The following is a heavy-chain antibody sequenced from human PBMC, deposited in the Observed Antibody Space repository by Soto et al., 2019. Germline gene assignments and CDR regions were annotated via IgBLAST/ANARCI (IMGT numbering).Heavy chain of an antibody. CDR1: GFTFSSYG. CDR2: ISYDGSNK. J-gene: IGHJ4*02. V-gene: IGHV3-30*18. D-gene: IGHD3-16*02. CDR3: AKDRLMITFGGVIVIKGGLDY. Sequence: QVQLVESGGGVVQPGRSLRLSCAASGFTFSSYGMHWVRQAPGKGLEWVAVISYDGSNKYYADSVKGRFTIARDNSKNTLYLQMNSLRAEDTAVYYCAKDRLMITFGGVIVIKGGLDYWCQGTLVTVSS.